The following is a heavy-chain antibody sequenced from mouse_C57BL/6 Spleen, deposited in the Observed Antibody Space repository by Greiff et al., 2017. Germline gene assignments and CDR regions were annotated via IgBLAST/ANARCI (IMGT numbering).Heavy chain of an antibody. Sequence: VQLKQSGPELVKPGASVKIPCKASGYTFTDYNMDWVKQSHGKSLEWIGDINPNNGGTIYNQKFKGKATLTVDKSSSTAYMELRSLTSEDTAVYYCARGGYHEGSYAMDYWGQGTSVTVSS. V-gene: IGHV1-18*01. J-gene: IGHJ4*01. CDR2: INPNNGGT. D-gene: IGHD2-2*01. CDR1: GYTFTDYN. CDR3: ARGGYHEGSYAMDY.